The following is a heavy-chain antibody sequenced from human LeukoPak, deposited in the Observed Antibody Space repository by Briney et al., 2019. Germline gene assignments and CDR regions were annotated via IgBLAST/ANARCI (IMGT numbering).Heavy chain of an antibody. D-gene: IGHD6-19*01. CDR2: TYYRSKWYN. CDR1: GDSVSSNSAA. V-gene: IGHV6-1*01. J-gene: IGHJ4*02. Sequence: SQTLSLTFAISGDSVSSNSAAWNWIRQSPSRGLEWLGRTYYRSKWYNDYAVSVKSRITINPDTSKNQFSLQLNSVTPEDTAVYYCARALGFNVAGPEFDYWGQGTLVTVSS. CDR3: ARALGFNVAGPEFDY.